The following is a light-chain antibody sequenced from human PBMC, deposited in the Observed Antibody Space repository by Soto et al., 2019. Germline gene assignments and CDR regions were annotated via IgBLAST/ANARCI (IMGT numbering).Light chain of an antibody. CDR1: GSDVYVYNY. J-gene: IGLJ1*01. CDR2: EVS. CDR3: SSYTSSSTSYV. V-gene: IGLV2-14*01. Sequence: QSALTQPASVSGSPGQSITISCTGSGSDVYVYNYVSWYQQHPGKAPKLMIYEVSNRPSGVSNRFSGSKSGNTASLTISGLQAEDEADYYCSSYTSSSTSYVFGTGTKLTVL.